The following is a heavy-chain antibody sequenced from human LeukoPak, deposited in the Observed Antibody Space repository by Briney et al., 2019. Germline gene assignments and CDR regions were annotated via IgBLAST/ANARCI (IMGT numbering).Heavy chain of an antibody. D-gene: IGHD6-25*01. CDR1: GFTFTSHG. J-gene: IGHJ4*02. Sequence: GASVKVSCKASGFTFTSHGFSWVRQAPGQGLQWMGLISPYNGNRNYAQNPQGRVTMTTDTSTSTVYMELRSLTSDDTAVYYCARWLTSSGWPPPLGYWGQGTLVTVSS. V-gene: IGHV1-18*04. CDR3: ARWLTSSGWPPPLGY. CDR2: ISPYNGNR.